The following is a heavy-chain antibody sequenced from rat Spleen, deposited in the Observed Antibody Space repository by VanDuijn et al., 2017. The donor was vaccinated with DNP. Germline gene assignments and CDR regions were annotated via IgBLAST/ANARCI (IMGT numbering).Heavy chain of an antibody. CDR1: GFTFSNYG. Sequence: EVQLVESGGGLVQPGKSLKLSCAASGFTFSNYGMAWVRRAPTKGLEWVASISYDGGNTYYRDSVKGRFTISRDNARSSLYLQMNSLKSEDTATYYCARALWVSWYFDFWGPGTMVTVSS. D-gene: IGHD1-7*01. J-gene: IGHJ1*01. CDR3: ARALWVSWYFDF. V-gene: IGHV5S13*01. CDR2: ISYDGGNT.